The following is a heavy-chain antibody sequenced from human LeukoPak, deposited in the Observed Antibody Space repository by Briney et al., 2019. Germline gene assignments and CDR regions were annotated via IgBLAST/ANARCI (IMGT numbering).Heavy chain of an antibody. CDR3: ARHRTASDY. J-gene: IGHJ4*02. Sequence: MTGGPLRLSCAASGFTFSSYAMSWVRQAPGKGLEWVSCITTGSTYIYYADSVKGRFTISRDNAKNSLYLQMTSLRAEDTAVYYCARHRTASDYWGQGTLVTVSS. CDR2: ITTGSTYI. D-gene: IGHD3-16*02. V-gene: IGHV3-21*01. CDR1: GFTFSSYA.